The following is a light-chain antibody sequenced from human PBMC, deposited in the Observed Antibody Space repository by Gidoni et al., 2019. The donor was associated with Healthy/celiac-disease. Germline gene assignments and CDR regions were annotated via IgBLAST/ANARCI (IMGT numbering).Light chain of an antibody. CDR2: QDS. CDR3: QAWDSSTAWVV. J-gene: IGLJ2*01. Sequence: SYELTQPPAVSVSPGQTASIPCSGDKLGDKYACWYQQKPGQSPVLVIYQDSKRPSGIPERFSGSNSGNTATLPISGTQAMDEADYYCQAWDSSTAWVVFGGGTKLTVL. V-gene: IGLV3-1*01. CDR1: KLGDKY.